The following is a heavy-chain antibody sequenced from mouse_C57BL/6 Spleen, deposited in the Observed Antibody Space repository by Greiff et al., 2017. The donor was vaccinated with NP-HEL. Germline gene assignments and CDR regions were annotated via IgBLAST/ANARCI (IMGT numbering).Heavy chain of an antibody. V-gene: IGHV5-15*01. J-gene: IGHJ1*03. CDR3: ARHGEGKDWYFDV. Sequence: EVMLVESGGGLVQPGGSLKLSCAASGFTFSDYGMAWVRQAPRKGPEWVAFISNLAYSIYYADTVTGRFTISRENAKNTLYLEMSSLRSEDTAMYYCARHGEGKDWYFDVWGTGTTVTVSS. CDR1: GFTFSDYG. CDR2: ISNLAYSI.